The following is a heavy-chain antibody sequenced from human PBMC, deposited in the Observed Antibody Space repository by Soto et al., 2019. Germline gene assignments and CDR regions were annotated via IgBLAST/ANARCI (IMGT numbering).Heavy chain of an antibody. Sequence: GGSLRLSCAASGFTFDDYAMHWVRKAPGKGLEWVSGISWNSGSIGYADSVKGRFTISRDNAKNSLYLQMNSLRAEDTALYYCAKDIAAADDAFDIWGQGTMVTVSS. J-gene: IGHJ3*02. CDR3: AKDIAAADDAFDI. D-gene: IGHD6-13*01. V-gene: IGHV3-9*01. CDR2: ISWNSGSI. CDR1: GFTFDDYA.